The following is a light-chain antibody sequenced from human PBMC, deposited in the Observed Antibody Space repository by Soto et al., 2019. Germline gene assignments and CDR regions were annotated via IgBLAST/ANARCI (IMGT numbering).Light chain of an antibody. J-gene: IGLJ3*02. CDR1: SGHSSYA. CDR2: LNSDGSH. CDR3: QTWGNGYWV. V-gene: IGLV4-69*01. Sequence: QPVLTQSPSASASLGATVKLTCTLSSGHSSYAIAWYQQQPEKGPRYLMKLNSDGSHTKGDGIPDRFSGSSSGAERYLRISSLQSDDEADYYCQTWGNGYWVFGGGTKLTVL.